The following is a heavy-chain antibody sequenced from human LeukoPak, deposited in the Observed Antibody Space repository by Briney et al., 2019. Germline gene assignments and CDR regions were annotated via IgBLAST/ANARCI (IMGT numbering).Heavy chain of an antibody. Sequence: GGSLRLSCAASGFTFSSYSMNWLRQAPGKGLEWVSSISSSSSYIYYADSVKGRFTISRDNAKNSLYLQMNSLREEDTAVYYCARLTSGYHYYCMDVWGKGTTVTVSS. D-gene: IGHD6-19*01. CDR3: ARLTSGYHYYCMDV. V-gene: IGHV3-21*01. J-gene: IGHJ6*03. CDR2: ISSSSSYI. CDR1: GFTFSSYS.